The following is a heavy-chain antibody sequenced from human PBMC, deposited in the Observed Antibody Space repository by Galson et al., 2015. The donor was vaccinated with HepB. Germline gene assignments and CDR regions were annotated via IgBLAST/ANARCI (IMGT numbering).Heavy chain of an antibody. CDR3: ARDKDSSRSWVDGLIYYGLDV. J-gene: IGHJ6*02. V-gene: IGHV3-30*04. CDR2: ISYDGRNK. D-gene: IGHD6-13*01. Sequence: SLRLSCAASGFTFSSYALHWVRQAPGKGLEWVAVISYDGRNKNYADSVKGRFTISRDESRNTLHLQMNSLRAEDTAIYYCARDKDSSRSWVDGLIYYGLDVWGQGTTVTVSS. CDR1: GFTFSSYA.